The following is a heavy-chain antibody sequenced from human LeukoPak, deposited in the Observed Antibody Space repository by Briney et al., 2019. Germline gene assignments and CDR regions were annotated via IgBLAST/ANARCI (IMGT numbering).Heavy chain of an antibody. CDR2: INRSGST. J-gene: IGHJ6*02. V-gene: IGHV4-34*01. D-gene: IGHD4-17*01. Sequence: PSETLSLTCAIYGGSFSGYFWSWFRQPPGKGLEWIGEINRSGSTNYNSSLSLKSRVTISVDTSKNQFSLKVSSVTDADTAVYYCARAMRMTTVTTNYCYGMDVWGQGSTVTVSS. CDR3: ARAMRMTTVTTNYCYGMDV. CDR1: GGSFSGYF.